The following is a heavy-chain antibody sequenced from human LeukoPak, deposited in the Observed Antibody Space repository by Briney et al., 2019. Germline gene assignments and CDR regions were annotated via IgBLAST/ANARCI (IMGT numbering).Heavy chain of an antibody. J-gene: IGHJ4*02. D-gene: IGHD3-22*01. Sequence: SGGSLRLSCAASGFTFSSYEMNWVRQAPGKGLEWVSYISSSGSTIYYADSVKGRFTISRDNAKNSLYLQMNSLGAEDTAVYYCANGYFLFDYWGQGTLVTVSS. CDR1: GFTFSSYE. CDR2: ISSSGSTI. V-gene: IGHV3-48*03. CDR3: ANGYFLFDY.